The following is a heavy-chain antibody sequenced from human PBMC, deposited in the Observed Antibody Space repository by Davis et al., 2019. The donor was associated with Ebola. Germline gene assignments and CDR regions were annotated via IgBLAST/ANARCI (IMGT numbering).Heavy chain of an antibody. D-gene: IGHD6-13*01. CDR3: AREPGPAGTHYYYYAMDV. V-gene: IGHV1-18*04. CDR1: GYTFTSYG. J-gene: IGHJ6*02. Sequence: ASVKVSCKASGYTFTSYGISWVRQAPRQGLEWMGWISAYNGNTNYAQKLQGKVTMTTDTSTSTAYMELRSLRSEDTAVYYCAREPGPAGTHYYYYAMDVWGQGTTVTVSS. CDR2: ISAYNGNT.